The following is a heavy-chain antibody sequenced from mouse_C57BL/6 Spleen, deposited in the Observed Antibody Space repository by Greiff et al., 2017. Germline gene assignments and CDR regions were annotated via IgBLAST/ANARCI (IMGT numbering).Heavy chain of an antibody. J-gene: IGHJ3*01. CDR2: INPSSGYT. CDR1: GYTFTSYW. CDR3: ARGDDGYFPWFAY. D-gene: IGHD2-3*01. V-gene: IGHV1-7*01. Sequence: VKLQESGAELAKPGASVKLSCKASGYTFTSYWMHWVKQRPGQGLEWIGYINPSSGYTKYNQKFKDKATLTADKSSSTAYMQLRSLTYEDSAVYYCARGDDGYFPWFAYWGQGTLVTVSA.